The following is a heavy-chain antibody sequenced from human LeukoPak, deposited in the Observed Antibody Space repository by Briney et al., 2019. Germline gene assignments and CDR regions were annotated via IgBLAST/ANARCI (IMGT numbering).Heavy chain of an antibody. J-gene: IGHJ4*02. D-gene: IGHD5-24*01. CDR3: ARQGPTWPFDY. Sequence: SQTLSLTCAISGDSVSSNSAAWTWIRQSPSRVLEWLGRTYYRSKWYNEYTVSVKSRISINPNTSKNQFSLQLNSVTPEDTAVYYCARQGPTWPFDYWGQGTLVTVSS. CDR1: GDSVSSNSAA. CDR2: TYYRSKWYN. V-gene: IGHV6-1*01.